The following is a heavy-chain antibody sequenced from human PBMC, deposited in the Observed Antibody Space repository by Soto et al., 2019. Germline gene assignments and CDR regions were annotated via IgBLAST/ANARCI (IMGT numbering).Heavy chain of an antibody. Sequence: QVQLQESGPGLVRPSETLSLTCTVSGGSISSFYWSWIRQPAGKGLEWIGRIYSSGTTNYNPSRKGRVTMSVDTSKNQFSLSLSSVTAADTAVYYCARDRIVGSSYFDYWGQGTLVTVSS. D-gene: IGHD1-26*01. CDR2: IYSSGTT. J-gene: IGHJ4*02. CDR1: GGSISSFY. V-gene: IGHV4-4*07. CDR3: ARDRIVGSSYFDY.